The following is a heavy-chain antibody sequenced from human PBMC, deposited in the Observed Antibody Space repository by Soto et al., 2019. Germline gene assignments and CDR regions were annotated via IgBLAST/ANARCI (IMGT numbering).Heavy chain of an antibody. CDR3: AKDRGGGWVIDY. CDR1: GFILSRHA. J-gene: IGHJ4*02. CDR2: IGYRTTDT. Sequence: EVLLLQSGGGLAQPVESLTLSCATSGFILSRHAMGWVRQAPGKGLDWVSVIGYRTTDTYYADPVKGRFTISRDESKNTVYLQMNNLRVEDTAVYYCAKDRGGGWVIDYWGQGTLVTVSS. D-gene: IGHD6-19*01. V-gene: IGHV3-23*01.